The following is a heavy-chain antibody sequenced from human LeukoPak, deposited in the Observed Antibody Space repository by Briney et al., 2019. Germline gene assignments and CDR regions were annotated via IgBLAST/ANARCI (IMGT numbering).Heavy chain of an antibody. V-gene: IGHV3-66*01. CDR2: IYSGGST. CDR1: GFTFSDYS. Sequence: PGGSLRLSCAASGFTFSDYSIHWVRQAPGKGLEWVSVIYSGGSTYYADSVKGRFTISRDNSKNTLYLQMNSLRAEDTAVYYCAREILWFGESDWGQGTLVTVSS. D-gene: IGHD3-10*01. CDR3: AREILWFGESD. J-gene: IGHJ4*02.